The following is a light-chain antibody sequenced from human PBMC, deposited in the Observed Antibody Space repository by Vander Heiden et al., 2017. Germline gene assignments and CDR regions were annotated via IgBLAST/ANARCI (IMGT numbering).Light chain of an antibody. Sequence: AIRMTQSPSSFSASTGDRVTITCRANQSISSYLAWYQQKPGKAPKLLIYAASTWQRGVPSRFSGSGSGTDFTLTISCLQSEDFATYYCQQYYSYSWTFGQGTKVEIK. V-gene: IGKV1-8*01. CDR2: AAS. CDR3: QQYYSYSWT. CDR1: QSISSY. J-gene: IGKJ1*01.